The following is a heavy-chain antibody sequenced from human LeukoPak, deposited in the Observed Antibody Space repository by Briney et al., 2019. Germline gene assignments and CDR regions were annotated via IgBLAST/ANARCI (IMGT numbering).Heavy chain of an antibody. D-gene: IGHD5-24*01. Sequence: SVKVSCKASGYTFTSYDINWVRQATGQGLEWMGGIIPIFGTANYAQKFQGRVTITADESTSTAYMELSSLRSEDTAVYYCARAPYRRDGYNYYGYYFDYWGQGTLVTVSS. V-gene: IGHV1-69*13. CDR3: ARAPYRRDGYNYYGYYFDY. J-gene: IGHJ4*02. CDR2: IIPIFGTA. CDR1: GYTFTSYD.